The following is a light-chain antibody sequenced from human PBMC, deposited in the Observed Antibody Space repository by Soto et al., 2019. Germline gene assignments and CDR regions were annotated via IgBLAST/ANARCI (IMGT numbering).Light chain of an antibody. CDR1: QHIWSY. CDR3: QQYGNSPRT. J-gene: IGKJ1*01. Sequence: VVFTQSPGALSLSPGERATLSCRAGQHIWSYLASYKQKPGQAPRLLIYGESTRATGIHERFSGSGSGTDLTLTISRLEPEDFAVYYCQQYGNSPRTFGQGTKVDIK. CDR2: GES. V-gene: IGKV3-20*01.